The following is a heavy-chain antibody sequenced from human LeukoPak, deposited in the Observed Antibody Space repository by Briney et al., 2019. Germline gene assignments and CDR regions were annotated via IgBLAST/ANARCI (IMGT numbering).Heavy chain of an antibody. D-gene: IGHD2-8*02. CDR1: GGSFSSYY. CDR3: ARHRTALRVGFDY. V-gene: IGHV4-59*01. CDR2: INYSGGT. J-gene: IGHJ4*02. Sequence: SETLSLTCTVSGGSFSSYYWSWIRQPPGKGLEWIGYINYSGGTNYNPSLKSRVTISVDTSKNQFSLKLSSVTAADTAVYYCARHRTALRVGFDYWGQGTLVTVSS.